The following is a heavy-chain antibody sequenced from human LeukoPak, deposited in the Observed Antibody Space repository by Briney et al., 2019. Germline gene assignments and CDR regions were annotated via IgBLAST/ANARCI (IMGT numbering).Heavy chain of an antibody. D-gene: IGHD3-3*01. CDR2: ISSSSSYI. Sequence: PGGSLRLSCAASGFTFSSYSMNGVPQAPGEGVEWVSSISSSSSYIYYADSVKGRFTISRDNAKTSLYLQMNSLRAEDTAVYYCARIGFLGAFDYWGQGTLVTVSS. V-gene: IGHV3-21*01. CDR1: GFTFSSYS. CDR3: ARIGFLGAFDY. J-gene: IGHJ4*02.